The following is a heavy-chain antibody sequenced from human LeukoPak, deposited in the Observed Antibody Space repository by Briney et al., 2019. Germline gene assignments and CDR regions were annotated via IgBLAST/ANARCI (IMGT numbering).Heavy chain of an antibody. CDR3: ARDKMERIQLWPTYDYYYYGMDV. J-gene: IGHJ6*02. CDR2: ISYDGSNK. D-gene: IGHD5-18*01. V-gene: IGHV3-30-3*01. CDR1: GFTFSSYA. Sequence: GGSLRLSCAASGFTFSSYAMHWVRQAPAKGLEWVAVISYDGSNKYYADSVKGRFTISRDNSKNTLYLQMNSLRAEGTAVYYCARDKMERIQLWPTYDYYYYGMDVWGQGTTVTVSS.